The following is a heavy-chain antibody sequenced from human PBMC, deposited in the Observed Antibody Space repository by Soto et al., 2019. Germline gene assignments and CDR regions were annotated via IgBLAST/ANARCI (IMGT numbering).Heavy chain of an antibody. Sequence: ASVKVSFKASGYTFTGYYMHWVRQAPGQGLEWMGWINPNSGGTNYAQKFQGWVTMTRDTSISTAYMELSRLRSDDTAVYYCARDLAGIAARPGYYYYGMDVWGQGTTVTVSS. V-gene: IGHV1-2*04. CDR3: ARDLAGIAARPGYYYYGMDV. CDR2: INPNSGGT. D-gene: IGHD6-6*01. J-gene: IGHJ6*02. CDR1: GYTFTGYY.